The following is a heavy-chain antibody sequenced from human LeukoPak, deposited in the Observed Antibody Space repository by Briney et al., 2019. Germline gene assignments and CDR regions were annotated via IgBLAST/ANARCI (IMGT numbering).Heavy chain of an antibody. V-gene: IGHV4-59*01. D-gene: IGHD2-2*01. CDR2: IYYSGST. CDR3: ARDRYAYGMDV. CDR1: GGSISSYY. Sequence: SETLSLTCTVSGGSISSYYWSWIRQPPGKGLEWIGYIYYSGSTNYNPSLKSRVTISVDTSKIQFSLKLSPVTAADTAVYYCARDRYAYGMDVWGQGTTVTVSS. J-gene: IGHJ6*02.